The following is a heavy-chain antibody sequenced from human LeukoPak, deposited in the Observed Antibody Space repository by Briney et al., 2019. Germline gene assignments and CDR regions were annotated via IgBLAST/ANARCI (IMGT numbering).Heavy chain of an antibody. V-gene: IGHV3-74*01. CDR3: ARGGCGGSCPYNWFDP. CDR1: GLTFSSYW. D-gene: IGHD2-15*01. Sequence: GGSLRLSCAASGLTFSSYWMHWVRQAPGKGLVWVSRINGDGSSTTYADSVKGRFTISRDNAKNTLYLQMNSLRAEDTAVYYCARGGCGGSCPYNWFDPWGQGTLVTVSS. CDR2: INGDGSST. J-gene: IGHJ5*02.